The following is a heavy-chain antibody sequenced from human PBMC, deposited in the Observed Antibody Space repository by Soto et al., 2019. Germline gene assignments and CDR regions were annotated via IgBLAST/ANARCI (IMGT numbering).Heavy chain of an antibody. CDR1: GFTFTSYG. CDR3: AKGSSYCSSTSCYSSYMDV. CDR2: LSYDGSNE. J-gene: IGHJ6*03. V-gene: IGHV3-30*18. Sequence: GGSLRLSCAASGFTFTSYGMHWVRQAPGKGLEWVAVLSYDGSNEFYADSVKGRFTVSRDNSKNTLYLQMNSLRTEDTAVYYCAKGSSYCSSTSCYSSYMDVWGKGTTVTVSS. D-gene: IGHD2-2*01.